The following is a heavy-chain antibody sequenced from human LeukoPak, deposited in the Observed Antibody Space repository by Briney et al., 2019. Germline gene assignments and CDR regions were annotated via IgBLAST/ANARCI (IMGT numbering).Heavy chain of an antibody. D-gene: IGHD6-19*01. V-gene: IGHV3-43*02. CDR1: GFTFDVYA. J-gene: IGHJ5*02. CDR3: AKDTAVAGIVYWFDP. CDR2: ISGDGGST. Sequence: GGSLRLSCAASGFTFDVYAMHWVRQAPGKGLEWVSLISGDGGSTYYADSVKGRFNISRDNSKNSLYLQMNSLRTEDRALYYFAKDTAVAGIVYWFDPWGQGTLATVSS.